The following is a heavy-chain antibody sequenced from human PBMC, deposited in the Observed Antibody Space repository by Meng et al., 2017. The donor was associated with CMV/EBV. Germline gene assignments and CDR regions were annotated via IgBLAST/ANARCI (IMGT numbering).Heavy chain of an antibody. CDR3: AHRGSYGYHGY. CDR1: GSSPRSSGVG. D-gene: IGHD5-18*01. Sequence: HSTLRCPCSPPGNPPRPSTLSCSFPGSSPRSSGVGGGWIRPPPGRALEWRALIYWDDDKRYSPSLKSRLTITKDTAKNQVVLTMTNMDPVDTATYYCAHRGSYGYHGYWGQGTLVTVSS. V-gene: IGHV2-5*02. CDR2: IYWDDDK. J-gene: IGHJ4*02.